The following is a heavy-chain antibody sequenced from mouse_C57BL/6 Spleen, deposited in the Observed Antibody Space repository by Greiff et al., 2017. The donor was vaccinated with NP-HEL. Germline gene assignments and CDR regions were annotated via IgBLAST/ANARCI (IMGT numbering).Heavy chain of an antibody. CDR2: IDPETGGT. V-gene: IGHV1-15*01. Sequence: VQLQESGAELVRPGASVTLSCKASGYTFTDYEMHWVKQTPVHGLEWIGAIDPETGGTAYNQKFKGKAILTADKSSSTAYMELRSLTSEDSAVYYCTRERLYGSMFAYWGQGTLVTVSA. CDR1: GYTFTDYE. J-gene: IGHJ3*01. D-gene: IGHD1-1*01. CDR3: TRERLYGSMFAY.